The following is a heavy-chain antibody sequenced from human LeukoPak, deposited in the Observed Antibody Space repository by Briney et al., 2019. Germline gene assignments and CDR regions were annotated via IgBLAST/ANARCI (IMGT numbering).Heavy chain of an antibody. Sequence: GGSLRLSCTVSGFTVSTNSMSWVRQAPGRGLEWVATIRQDGSQKYYLDSVKGRFTVSRDNAKNSPYLQMNSLRAEDTAVYYCARESDHSVSQVDFDLWGQGTMVTVSS. CDR1: GFTVSTNS. CDR3: ARESDHSVSQVDFDL. J-gene: IGHJ3*01. V-gene: IGHV3-7*01. CDR2: IRQDGSQK. D-gene: IGHD1-14*01.